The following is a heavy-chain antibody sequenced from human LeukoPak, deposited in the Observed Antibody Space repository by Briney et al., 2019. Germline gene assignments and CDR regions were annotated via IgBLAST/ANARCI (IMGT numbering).Heavy chain of an antibody. CDR2: IIPIFGTA. CDR1: GGTFSSYA. V-gene: IGHV1-69*06. CDR3: AQGRIAVADHAFDI. J-gene: IGHJ3*02. Sequence: ASVKVSCKASGGTFSSYAISWVRQAPGQGLEWMGRIIPIFGTANYAQKFQGRVTITADKSTSTAYMELSSLRSEGTAVYYCAQGRIAVADHAFDIWGQGRMVTVSS. D-gene: IGHD6-19*01.